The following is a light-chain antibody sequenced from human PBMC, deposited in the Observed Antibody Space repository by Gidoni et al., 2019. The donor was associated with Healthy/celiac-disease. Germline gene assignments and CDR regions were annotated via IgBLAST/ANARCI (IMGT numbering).Light chain of an antibody. CDR3: QQSYNTPPT. J-gene: IGKJ1*01. CDR2: AAS. CDR1: QRISSY. V-gene: IGKV1-39*01. Sequence: DIQMTQSPSSLSASVGDRVTITCRASQRISSYLNWYQQKPGNAPKLLIYAASSLQSGVPPRFSGSGSGTDFTLTISSLQPEDFATYYCQQSYNTPPTFGRGTKVEIK.